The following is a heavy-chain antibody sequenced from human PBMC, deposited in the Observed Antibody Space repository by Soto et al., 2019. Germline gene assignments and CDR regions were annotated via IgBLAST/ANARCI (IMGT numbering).Heavy chain of an antibody. CDR1: GLTFSLYG. Sequence: QVQLVESGGGGVQPGRSLRLYCAASGLTFSLYGMHWVRQAPGKGLEGMAVIWYDGNRKDYGDSVRGRFTVSRDNSKNTLYLQMDSLRAEDTAVYYCARDSSSGEGFDFWGQGTLVTVSS. V-gene: IGHV3-33*01. CDR3: ARDSSSGEGFDF. D-gene: IGHD7-27*01. CDR2: IWYDGNRK. J-gene: IGHJ4*02.